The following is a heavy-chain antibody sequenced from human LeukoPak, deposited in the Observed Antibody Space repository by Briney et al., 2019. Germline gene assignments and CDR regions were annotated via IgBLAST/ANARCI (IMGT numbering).Heavy chain of an antibody. CDR2: IYYSGST. CDR3: ATPALRYYYGSGSYKEA. J-gene: IGHJ5*02. D-gene: IGHD3-10*01. Sequence: SETLSLTCTVSGGSISSSSYYWGWIRQPPGKGLEWIGSIYYSGSTYYNPSLKSRVTISVDTSKNQFSLKLSSVTAADTAVYYCATPALRYYYGSGSYKEAWGQGTLVTVSS. V-gene: IGHV4-39*01. CDR1: GGSISSSSYY.